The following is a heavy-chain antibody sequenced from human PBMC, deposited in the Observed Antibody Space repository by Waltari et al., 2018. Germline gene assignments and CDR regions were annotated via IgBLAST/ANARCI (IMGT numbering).Heavy chain of an antibody. CDR3: AREDHYGSGSYVLDY. Sequence: QVQLVESGGGVVQPGRSLRLSCAASGFTFSSYGMHWVHQAPGKGLEWVAVIWYDGSKKYYADAVKGRFTISRDNSKNTLYLQMNSLRAEDTAVYYCAREDHYGSGSYVLDYWGQGTLVTVSS. D-gene: IGHD3-10*01. CDR1: GFTFSSYG. CDR2: IWYDGSKK. V-gene: IGHV3-33*01. J-gene: IGHJ4*02.